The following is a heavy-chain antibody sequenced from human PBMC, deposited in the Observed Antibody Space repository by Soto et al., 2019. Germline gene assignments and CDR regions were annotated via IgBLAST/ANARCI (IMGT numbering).Heavy chain of an antibody. Sequence: EVQLVESGGGLVQPGGSLRLSCAASGFTVSSYYMSWVRQAPGKGLEWVSVIYSAGSADFADSVKGRFTISRDNSKNTLYLQMSSLRAEDTAVYYCARVPSSSYHYFDYWSQGTLVTVSS. J-gene: IGHJ4*02. CDR2: IYSAGSA. D-gene: IGHD6-13*01. V-gene: IGHV3-66*01. CDR3: ARVPSSSYHYFDY. CDR1: GFTVSSYY.